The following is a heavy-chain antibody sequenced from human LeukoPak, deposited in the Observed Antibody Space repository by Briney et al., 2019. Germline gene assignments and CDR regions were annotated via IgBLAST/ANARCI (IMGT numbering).Heavy chain of an antibody. D-gene: IGHD3-10*01. V-gene: IGHV1-69*13. J-gene: IGHJ6*03. CDR2: IIPIFGTA. CDR3: AGYGSGIENYYYYHMDV. CDR1: GGTFSSYA. Sequence: ASVKVSCKASGGTFSSYAISWVRQAPGQGLEWMGGIIPIFGTANYAQKFQGRVTITADESTSTAYVELSSLRSEDTAVYYCAGYGSGIENYYYYHMDVWGKGTTVTVSS.